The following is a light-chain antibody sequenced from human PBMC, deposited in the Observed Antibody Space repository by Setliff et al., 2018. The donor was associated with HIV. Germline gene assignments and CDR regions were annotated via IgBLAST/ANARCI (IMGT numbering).Light chain of an antibody. CDR3: GSYTSSNTLV. Sequence: QSALTQPASVSGSPGQSITISCTGTTSDIGGYNYVSWYQLLPGKAPKVLIYEVSNRPSGVSNRFSGSKSGNTASLTISGLQAEDEADYYCGSYTSSNTLVFGTGTKVTVL. J-gene: IGLJ1*01. V-gene: IGLV2-14*01. CDR2: EVS. CDR1: TSDIGGYNY.